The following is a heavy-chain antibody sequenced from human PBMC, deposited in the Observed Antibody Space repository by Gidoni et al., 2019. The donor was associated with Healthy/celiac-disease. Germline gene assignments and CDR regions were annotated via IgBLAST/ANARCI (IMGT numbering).Heavy chain of an antibody. CDR1: GYTFTGYY. Sequence: QVQLVQSGAEVKKPGASVKVSCKASGYTFTGYYMHWVRQAPGQGLEWMGWINPNSGGTNYAQKFQGRVTMTRDTSSSTAYMELSRLRSDDTAVYYCARLALSIFGVVIDAFDIWGQGTMVTVSS. CDR3: ARLALSIFGVVIDAFDI. D-gene: IGHD3-3*01. J-gene: IGHJ3*02. V-gene: IGHV1-2*02. CDR2: INPNSGGT.